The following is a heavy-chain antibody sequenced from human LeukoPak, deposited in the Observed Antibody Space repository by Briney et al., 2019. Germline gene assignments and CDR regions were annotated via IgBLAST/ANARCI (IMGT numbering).Heavy chain of an antibody. CDR1: GYTFTSYD. J-gene: IGHJ4*02. Sequence: GASVKVSCKASGYTFTSYDINWARQATGQGLEWMGWMNPNSGNTGYAQKFQGRVTVTRDTSTSTVHMELSGLRSEDTAVYYCARDQEGFDYWGQGTLVTVSS. CDR2: MNPNSGNT. V-gene: IGHV1-8*01. CDR3: ARDQEGFDY.